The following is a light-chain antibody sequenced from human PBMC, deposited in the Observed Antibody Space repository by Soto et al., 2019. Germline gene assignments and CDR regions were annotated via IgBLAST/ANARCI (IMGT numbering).Light chain of an antibody. J-gene: IGKJ1*01. V-gene: IGKV4-1*01. Sequence: DIVLTQSPDSLAVSLGERATMNCKSSQKILYRSNNKNYLAWYQXKQGQPPKXXIYWASSRESGVPERFSGSGSETDLTITISNVQAEDVEVYDCQQYYVDSWTFGQGTKVDIK. CDR2: WAS. CDR3: QQYYVDSWT. CDR1: QKILYRSNNKNY.